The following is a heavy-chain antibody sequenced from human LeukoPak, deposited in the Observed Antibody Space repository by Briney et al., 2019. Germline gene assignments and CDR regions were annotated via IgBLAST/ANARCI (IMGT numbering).Heavy chain of an antibody. J-gene: IGHJ3*02. V-gene: IGHV4-59*11. Sequence: SETLSLTCTVSGGSISSHYWSWIRQPPGKGLEWIGYISYTGSTTYNPSLKSRVTISMNTSKNQFSLKLRSVTAADSAVYYCARSDYSGSGTYTEFDAFDIWGQGPMVTVSS. CDR1: GGSISSHY. D-gene: IGHD3-10*01. CDR3: ARSDYSGSGTYTEFDAFDI. CDR2: ISYTGST.